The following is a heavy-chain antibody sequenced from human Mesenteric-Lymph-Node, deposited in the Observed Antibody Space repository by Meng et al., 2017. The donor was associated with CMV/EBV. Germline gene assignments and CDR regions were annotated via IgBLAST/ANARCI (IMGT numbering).Heavy chain of an antibody. CDR2: IYRDGST. CDR1: GFSVSNCY. V-gene: IGHV3-66*02. CDR3: ARDKGYCTSFSCWRLHGNDP. J-gene: IGHJ5*02. Sequence: GESLMISCFASGFSVSNCYMNWVRPAPGKGLEWVSLIYRDGSTFYANSVKGRFTISRDGFKNTLNLEMNNLGVEDTAVYYCARDKGYCTSFSCWRLHGNDPWGQGTLVTVSS. D-gene: IGHD2-8*01.